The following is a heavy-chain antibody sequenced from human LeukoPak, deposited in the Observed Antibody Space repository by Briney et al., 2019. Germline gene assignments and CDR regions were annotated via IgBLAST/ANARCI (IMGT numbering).Heavy chain of an antibody. D-gene: IGHD4/OR15-4a*01. CDR1: GFTFSPYW. J-gene: IGHJ4*02. CDR2: IRNVGNDK. Sequence: PGGSLRLSCVASGFTFSPYWMHWVRQAPGKGLEWVAFIRNVGNDKYYADSVKGRFFISRDNSKNTLSLQMNSLRAEDTAVYYCARRAGAYSHPYDYWGQGTLVTVSS. V-gene: IGHV3-33*08. CDR3: ARRAGAYSHPYDY.